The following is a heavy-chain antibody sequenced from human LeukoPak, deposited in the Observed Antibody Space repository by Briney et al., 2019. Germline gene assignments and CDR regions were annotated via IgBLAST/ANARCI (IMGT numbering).Heavy chain of an antibody. J-gene: IGHJ6*02. CDR1: GGSFNNYA. CDR2: IIPIFGIA. CDR3: ANLGPYDSSGYYGMDV. D-gene: IGHD3-22*01. Sequence: SVKVSCKASGGSFNNYAISWVRQAPGQGLEWMGRIIPIFGIANSAQKFQGRVTVTADKSTNTAYMELSSLRSEDTAVYYCANLGPYDSSGYYGMDVWGQGTTVTVSS. V-gene: IGHV1-69*04.